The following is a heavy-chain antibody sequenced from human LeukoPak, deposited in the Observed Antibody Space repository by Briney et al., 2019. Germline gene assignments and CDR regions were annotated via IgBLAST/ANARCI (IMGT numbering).Heavy chain of an antibody. J-gene: IGHJ4*02. Sequence: SETLSLTCAVYGGSFSGYYWSWIRQPPGKGLEWIGSIYYSGSTYYNPSLKSRVTISVDTSKNQFSLKLSSVTAADTAVYYCARDLGGPYWGQGTLVTVSS. CDR2: IYYSGST. V-gene: IGHV4-34*01. CDR3: ARDLGGPY. CDR1: GGSFSGYY.